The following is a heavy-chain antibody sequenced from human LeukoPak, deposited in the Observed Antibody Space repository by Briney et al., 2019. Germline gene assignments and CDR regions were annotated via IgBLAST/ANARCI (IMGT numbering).Heavy chain of an antibody. V-gene: IGHV3-21*01. Sequence: GGSRRLSCAASGFTFRSYSVNWVRQAPGKGLEWVSTISSSSTYIYYADSVKGRFTISRDNAENSVYLQMDSLRGDDTAVYYCARDLSLAAPGGFDYWGQGTLVTVSS. CDR1: GFTFRSYS. CDR3: ARDLSLAAPGGFDY. D-gene: IGHD6-6*01. J-gene: IGHJ4*02. CDR2: ISSSSTYI.